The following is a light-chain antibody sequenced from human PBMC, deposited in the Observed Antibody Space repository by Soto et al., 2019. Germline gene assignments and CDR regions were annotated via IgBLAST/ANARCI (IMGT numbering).Light chain of an antibody. Sequence: QSALTQPASVSGSPGQSITISCTGTSSDVGGFNYVSWYQHHPGKAPKLMIYDVSNRPSGVSDRFSGSKSGNTASLTISGPQAEDEAYYYCSSYASTTLLVFGGGTKLTVL. V-gene: IGLV2-14*03. CDR1: SSDVGGFNY. J-gene: IGLJ2*01. CDR2: DVS. CDR3: SSYASTTLLV.